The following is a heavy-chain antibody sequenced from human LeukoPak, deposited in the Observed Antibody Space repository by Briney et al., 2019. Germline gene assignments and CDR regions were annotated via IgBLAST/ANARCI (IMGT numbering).Heavy chain of an antibody. D-gene: IGHD3-16*02. V-gene: IGHV3-21*01. Sequence: GGSLRLSCAASGFTFSSYSMNWVRQAPGKGLEWVSSISSSSSYIYYADSEKGRFTISRDNAKNSLYLQMNSLRAEDTAVYYCARAHYVWGSYRYYDAFDIWGQGTMVTVSS. CDR1: GFTFSSYS. J-gene: IGHJ3*02. CDR2: ISSSSSYI. CDR3: ARAHYVWGSYRYYDAFDI.